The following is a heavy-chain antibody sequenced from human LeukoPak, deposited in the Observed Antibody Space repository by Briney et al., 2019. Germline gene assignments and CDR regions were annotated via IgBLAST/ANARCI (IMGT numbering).Heavy chain of an antibody. CDR2: INPNSGGT. V-gene: IGHV1-2*02. Sequence: ASVKVSCKASGYTFTGYYMHWVRQAPGQGLEWMGWINPNSGGTNYAQKFQGRVTMTRDTSISTAYMELSRLRSDDTAVYYCARDRVIAAAGSSSAWGAFDIWGQGTMVTVSS. CDR3: ARDRVIAAAGSSSAWGAFDI. CDR1: GYTFTGYY. D-gene: IGHD6-13*01. J-gene: IGHJ3*02.